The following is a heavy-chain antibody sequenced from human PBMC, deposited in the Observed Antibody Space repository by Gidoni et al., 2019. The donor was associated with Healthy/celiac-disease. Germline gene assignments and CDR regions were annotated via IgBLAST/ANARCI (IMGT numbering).Heavy chain of an antibody. V-gene: IGHV3-21*01. CDR3: ARDYYDSSASGGMDV. CDR1: GFTFSSYS. CDR2: ISSRSSYI. J-gene: IGHJ6*02. D-gene: IGHD3-22*01. Sequence: EVQLVESGGGLVKPGGSLRLSCSASGFTFSSYSMNWVRQAPGKGLEWVSSISSRSSYIYYADSVKGRLTISRDNAKNSLYLQMNSLRAEDTAVYYCARDYYDSSASGGMDVWGQGTTVTVSS.